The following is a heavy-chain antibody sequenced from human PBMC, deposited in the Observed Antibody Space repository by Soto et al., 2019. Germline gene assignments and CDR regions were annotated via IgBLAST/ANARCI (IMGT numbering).Heavy chain of an antibody. J-gene: IGHJ4*02. Sequence: ASVKVSCKASGYTFNSHGISWVRQAPGRGLEWMGWISAYNGNTNYAQKLQGRVIMTTDTSTSTAYMDLRSLRSDDTAVYYCARGMSTTWYEPLDFWGQGTLVTVSS. CDR2: ISAYNGNT. D-gene: IGHD6-13*01. CDR3: ARGMSTTWYEPLDF. CDR1: GYTFNSHG. V-gene: IGHV1-18*04.